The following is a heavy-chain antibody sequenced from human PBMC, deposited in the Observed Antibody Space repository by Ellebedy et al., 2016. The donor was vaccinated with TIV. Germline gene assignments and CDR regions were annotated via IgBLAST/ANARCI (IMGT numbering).Heavy chain of an antibody. CDR2: IYYSGST. CDR3: ARGYPYSSSHLGYYFDY. D-gene: IGHD6-13*01. V-gene: IGHV4-59*01. J-gene: IGHJ4*02. Sequence: SETLSLTXTVSGGSISSYYWSWIRQPPGKGLEWIGYIYYSGSTNYNPSLKSRVTISVDTSKNQFSLKLSSVTAADTAVYYCARGYPYSSSHLGYYFDYWGQGTLVTVSS. CDR1: GGSISSYY.